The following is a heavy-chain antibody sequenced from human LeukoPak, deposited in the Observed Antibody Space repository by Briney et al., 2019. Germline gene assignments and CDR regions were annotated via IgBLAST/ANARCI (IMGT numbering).Heavy chain of an antibody. J-gene: IGHJ6*03. CDR3: ARGRIAASYYYYYYMDV. V-gene: IGHV3-30-3*01. CDR2: ISYDGSNK. Sequence: GVSLRLSCATSGFTFTDYYMTWIRQAPGKGLEWMAVISYDGSNKYYADSVKGRFTISRDNSKNTLYLQMNSLRAEDTAVYYCARGRIAASYYYYYYMDVWGKGTTVTVSS. D-gene: IGHD6-13*01. CDR1: GFTFTDYY.